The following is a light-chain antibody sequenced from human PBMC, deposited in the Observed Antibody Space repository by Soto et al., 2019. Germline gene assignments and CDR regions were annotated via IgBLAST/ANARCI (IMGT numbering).Light chain of an antibody. J-gene: IGKJ5*01. CDR2: KTS. CDR3: QHYKSYSMT. Sequence: DIQMTQSPSTLSASVGDRVTITCRASQSISSWLAWYQQKPGKAPKLLIYKTSTLESGVASRFSGSGSGTEFTLTISSLQPDDFATYYCQHYKSYSMTFGQGTRLEIK. V-gene: IGKV1-5*03. CDR1: QSISSW.